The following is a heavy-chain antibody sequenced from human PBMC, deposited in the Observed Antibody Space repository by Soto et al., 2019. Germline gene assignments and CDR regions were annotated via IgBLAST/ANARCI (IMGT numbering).Heavy chain of an antibody. CDR2: IWYDGSNK. J-gene: IGHJ6*02. D-gene: IGHD2-15*01. CDR3: ARVDCSGGSCYSTGPYYYYYGMDV. CDR1: GFTFSSYG. Sequence: SGGSLRLSCAASGFTFSSYGMHWVRQAPGKGLEWVAVIWYDGSNKYYADSVKGRFTISRDNSKNTLYLQMNSLRAEDTAVYYCARVDCSGGSCYSTGPYYYYYGMDVWGQGTTVTVSS. V-gene: IGHV3-33*01.